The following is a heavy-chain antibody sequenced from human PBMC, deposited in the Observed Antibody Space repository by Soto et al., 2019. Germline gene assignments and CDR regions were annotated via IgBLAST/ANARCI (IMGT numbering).Heavy chain of an antibody. Sequence: EVQLLESGGGLGQPGGSLRLSCAASGFDFSSYAMSWVRQAPGKGLECISLISGTGVPTLYAESVKGRFAVTRDNSKDTLFLEMNNLRVDDTAMYYCAKSFCSSSSCFFLWVDPWGPGTLVTVSS. CDR1: GFDFSSYA. CDR3: AKSFCSSSSCFFLWVDP. J-gene: IGHJ5*02. CDR2: ISGTGVPT. D-gene: IGHD2-2*01. V-gene: IGHV3-23*01.